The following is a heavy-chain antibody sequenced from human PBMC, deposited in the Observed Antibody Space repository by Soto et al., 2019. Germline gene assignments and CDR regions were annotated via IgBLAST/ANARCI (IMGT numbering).Heavy chain of an antibody. CDR2: LKGDGSMT. V-gene: IGHV3-74*01. J-gene: IGHJ4*02. CDR3: ASGGLYADYQDN. Sequence: EVQLVESGGGVVQPGESRRLSCTASGFTFSTYWMHWVRPAPGKGLVWLSRLKGDGSMTDYADSVKGRFTISRDNAENTLYLQMNGLRADDTAIYDCASGGLYADYQDNWGQGTLVTVSS. D-gene: IGHD3-16*01. CDR1: GFTFSTYW.